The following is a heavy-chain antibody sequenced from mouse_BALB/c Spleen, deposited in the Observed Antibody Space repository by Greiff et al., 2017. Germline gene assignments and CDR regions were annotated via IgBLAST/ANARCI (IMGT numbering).Heavy chain of an antibody. CDR2: IRNKANGYTT. D-gene: IGHD1-3*01. CDR1: GFTFTDYY. J-gene: IGHJ4*01. CDR3: AREPGSSYAMDY. Sequence: EVKVVESGGGLVQPGGSLRLSCATSGFTFTDYYMSWVRQPPGKALEWLGFIRNKANGYTTEYSASVKGRFTISRDNSQSILYLQMNTLRAEDSATYYCAREPGSSYAMDYWGQGTSVTVSS. V-gene: IGHV7-3*02.